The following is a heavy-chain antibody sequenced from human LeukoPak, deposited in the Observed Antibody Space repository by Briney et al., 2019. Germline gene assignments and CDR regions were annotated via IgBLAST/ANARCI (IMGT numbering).Heavy chain of an antibody. D-gene: IGHD2-21*01. V-gene: IGHV3-23*01. CDR2: ITDRDDIT. CDR3: AKRVSGVVGPVVDY. Sequence: GGSLRLSCAVSGFTFDKYAMRWVRQAPGKGLEWVSAITDRDDITYYADAVKGRFTISRDNSRNMLYLQMNSLRVEDTAIYFCAKRVSGVVGPVVDYWGQGTLVTVSS. J-gene: IGHJ4*02. CDR1: GFTFDKYA.